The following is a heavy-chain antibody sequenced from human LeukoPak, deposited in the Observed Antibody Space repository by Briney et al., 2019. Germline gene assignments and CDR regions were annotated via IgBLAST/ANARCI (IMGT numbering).Heavy chain of an antibody. V-gene: IGHV3-23*01. Sequence: GGSLRLSCAASGFTFSAYGMSWFRQAPGKGLEWVSAITYSSDKTYYADSVKGRFIISRDNSKNTLYLQMNSQRAEDTALYYCAKDGTGCGGDCYSDYWGQGTLVTVSS. CDR2: ITYSSDKT. J-gene: IGHJ4*02. CDR1: GFTFSAYG. D-gene: IGHD2-21*02. CDR3: AKDGTGCGGDCYSDY.